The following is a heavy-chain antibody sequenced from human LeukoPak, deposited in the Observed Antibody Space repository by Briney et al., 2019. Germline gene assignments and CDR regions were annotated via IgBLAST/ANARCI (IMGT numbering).Heavy chain of an antibody. J-gene: IGHJ4*02. D-gene: IGHD3-10*01. Sequence: GESLKISCKGSGYSFTSYWIGWVLQLPGKGLEWMGIIYPGDSDTRYSPSFQGQVTISADKSISTAYLQWSSLKASDTAMYYCARHGGDYYGSGSYYKPLDYWGQGTLVTVSS. V-gene: IGHV5-51*01. CDR2: IYPGDSDT. CDR3: ARHGGDYYGSGSYYKPLDY. CDR1: GYSFTSYW.